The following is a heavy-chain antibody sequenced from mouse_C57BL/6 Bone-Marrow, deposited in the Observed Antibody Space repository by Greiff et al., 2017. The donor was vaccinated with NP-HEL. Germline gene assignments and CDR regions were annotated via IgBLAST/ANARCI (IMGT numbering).Heavy chain of an antibody. CDR3: ARHDYGSSWDYYAMDY. J-gene: IGHJ4*01. D-gene: IGHD1-1*01. Sequence: EVKLVESGGDLVKPGGSLKLSCAASGFTFSSYGMSWVRQTPDKRLEWVATISSGGSYTYYPDSVKGRFTISRDNAKNTLYLQMSSLKSEDTAMYYCARHDYGSSWDYYAMDYWGQGTSVTVSS. CDR2: ISSGGSYT. CDR1: GFTFSSYG. V-gene: IGHV5-6*01.